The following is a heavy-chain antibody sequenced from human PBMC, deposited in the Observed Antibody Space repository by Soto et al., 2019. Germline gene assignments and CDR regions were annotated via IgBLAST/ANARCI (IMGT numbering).Heavy chain of an antibody. CDR1: GYRFTTFY. J-gene: IGHJ4*02. D-gene: IGHD3-16*01. CDR2: MNVDTGGT. Sequence: ASVKVSCKASGYRFTTFYIHWVRQAPGQGLEGMGRMNVDTGGTTYAQKFQGRVTMTRDTSISKAYMEVTNVKSDDTAIYYCASDGNCVLRFYCFGFDFWGQGTRVTVSS. V-gene: IGHV1-2*06. CDR3: ASDGNCVLRFYCFGFDF.